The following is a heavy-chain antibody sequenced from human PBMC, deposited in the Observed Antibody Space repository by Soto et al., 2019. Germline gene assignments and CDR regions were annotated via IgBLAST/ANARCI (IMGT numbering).Heavy chain of an antibody. J-gene: IGHJ6*02. V-gene: IGHV3-30*18. CDR2: ISYDGSNK. Sequence: QVQLVESRGGVVQPGRSLRLSCAASGFTFSSYGMHWVRQAPGKGLEWVAVISYDGSNKYYADSVKGRFTISRDNSKNTLYLQMNSLRAEDTAVYYCAKGSYYDFWSGYSPSHYYGMDVWGQGTTVTVSS. CDR3: AKGSYYDFWSGYSPSHYYGMDV. CDR1: GFTFSSYG. D-gene: IGHD3-3*01.